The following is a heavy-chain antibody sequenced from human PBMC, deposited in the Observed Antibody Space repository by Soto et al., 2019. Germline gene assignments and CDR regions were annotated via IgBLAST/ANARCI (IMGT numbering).Heavy chain of an antibody. Sequence: QVQLQEWGPGLVKPSGTLSLTCAVSGVSINGSIWWSWVRQPPGKELEWIGEIFPNGKTNFNPSLKSRVTISLDKSRNQFSLNLTSVTVADTATYYCASGKGSTAKGEYWGQGTQVTVSS. D-gene: IGHD6-6*01. CDR2: IFPNGKT. V-gene: IGHV4-4*02. J-gene: IGHJ4*02. CDR3: ASGKGSTAKGEY. CDR1: GVSINGSIW.